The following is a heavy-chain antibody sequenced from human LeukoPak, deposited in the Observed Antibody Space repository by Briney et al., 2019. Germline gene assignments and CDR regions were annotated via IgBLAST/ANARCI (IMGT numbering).Heavy chain of an antibody. CDR1: GYIFTSYY. J-gene: IGHJ4*02. CDR2: INPSGDNT. V-gene: IGHV1-46*01. CDR3: VSSIAAAPFDS. D-gene: IGHD6-13*01. Sequence: ASVKVSCKASGYIFTSYYMHWVRQAPGQGLEWMGIINPSGDNTNYAQKFKGRVTMTRDTSTSTVYLELSSLRSEDTAVYYCVSSIAAAPFDSWGQGPWSPSPQ.